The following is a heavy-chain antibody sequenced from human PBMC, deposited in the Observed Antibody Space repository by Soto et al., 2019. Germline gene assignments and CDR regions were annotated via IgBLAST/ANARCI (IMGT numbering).Heavy chain of an antibody. V-gene: IGHV4-30-4*01. CDR3: AREWSDDVWGSYALSWFDP. CDR1: GGSISSGDYY. CDR2: IYYSGRT. J-gene: IGHJ5*02. D-gene: IGHD3-16*01. Sequence: SETLSLTCTVSGGSISSGDYYWSWIRQPAGKGLEWIGYIYYSGRTYYNPSLKSRVTISVDTSKNTFSLKLSSVTAADTAVYYCAREWSDDVWGSYALSWFDPWGQGTLVTVSS.